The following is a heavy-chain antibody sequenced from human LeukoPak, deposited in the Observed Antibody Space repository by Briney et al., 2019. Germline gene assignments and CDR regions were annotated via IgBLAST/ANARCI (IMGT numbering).Heavy chain of an antibody. V-gene: IGHV3-23*01. D-gene: IGHD3-10*01. CDR1: GFTFSSYA. CDR3: AKDRSYSGFSGRGAYFDY. CDR2: ITGGGGST. Sequence: GGSLRLSCAASGFTFSSYAMSWVRQAPGKGLEWVSAITGGGGSTYYADSVKGRFTISRDNSKNTLYLRMNSLRAEDTAVYYCAKDRSYSGFSGRGAYFDYWGQGTLVTVSS. J-gene: IGHJ4*02.